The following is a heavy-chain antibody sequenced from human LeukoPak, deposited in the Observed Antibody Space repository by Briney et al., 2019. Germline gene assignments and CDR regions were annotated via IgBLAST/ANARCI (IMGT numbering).Heavy chain of an antibody. CDR3: AKAPELHCSGGSCYMYYFDY. V-gene: IGHV3-23*01. CDR1: GFIFNSYG. Sequence: GGSLRLSCAASGFIFNSYGMYWVRQAPGKGLEWVSAISGSGGATFYADSVKGRFTISRDNSKNTLYLQMNSLRAEDTAVYYCAKAPELHCSGGSCYMYYFDYWGQGTLVTVSS. J-gene: IGHJ4*02. CDR2: ISGSGGAT. D-gene: IGHD2-15*01.